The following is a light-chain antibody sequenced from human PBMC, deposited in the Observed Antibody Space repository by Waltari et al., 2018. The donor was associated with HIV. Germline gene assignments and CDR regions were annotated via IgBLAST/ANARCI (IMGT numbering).Light chain of an antibody. CDR2: EVN. Sequence: QSALTQPPSASGSLGQSVTISCTGSSSDVGRYDYVSWYQQHPGKAPKLLIVEVNKRPSGVPDRFSGSKSGNTASLTVSGLQAEDEAEYSCSSYAGINPVIFGGGTTLTVL. CDR3: SSYAGINPVI. J-gene: IGLJ2*01. V-gene: IGLV2-8*01. CDR1: SSDVGRYDY.